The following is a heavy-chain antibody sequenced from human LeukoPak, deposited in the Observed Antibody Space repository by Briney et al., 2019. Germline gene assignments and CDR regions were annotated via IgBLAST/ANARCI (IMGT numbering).Heavy chain of an antibody. CDR3: ARGRSSYPRLTQRNWFDP. V-gene: IGHV4-34*01. CDR2: INHSGST. J-gene: IGHJ5*02. D-gene: IGHD6-6*01. CDR1: GFTFSSYA. Sequence: PGGSLRLSYAASGFTFSSYAMSWVRQPPGKGLEWIGEINHSGSTNYNPSLKSRVTISVDTSKNQFSLKLSSVTAADTAVYYCARGRSSYPRLTQRNWFDPWGQGTLVTVSS.